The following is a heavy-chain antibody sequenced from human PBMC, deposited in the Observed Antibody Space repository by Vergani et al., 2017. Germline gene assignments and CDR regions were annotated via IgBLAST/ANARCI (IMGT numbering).Heavy chain of an antibody. J-gene: IGHJ4*02. CDR2: ISGSGGST. V-gene: IGHV3-23*01. CDR1: GFTFSSYA. CDR3: AKEKYYDILTGYSDYFDY. D-gene: IGHD3-9*01. Sequence: EVQLLESGGGLVQPGGSLRLSCAASGFTFSSYAMSWVRQAPGKGLEWVSAISGSGGSTYYADSVKGRFTISRDNSKNTLYLQMNSLRAEDTAGYYCAKEKYYDILTGYSDYFDYWGQGTLVTVSS.